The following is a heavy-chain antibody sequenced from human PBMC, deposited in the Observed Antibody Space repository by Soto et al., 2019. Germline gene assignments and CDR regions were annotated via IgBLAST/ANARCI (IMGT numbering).Heavy chain of an antibody. Sequence: PGESLKISCKGSGYSFTSYWIGWVRQMPGKGLEWMGIIYPGDSDTRYSPSLQGQVTISADKSISTAYLQWSSLKASDTAMYYCARHLSPYYYDSSGYYADYWGQGTLVTVSS. CDR3: ARHLSPYYYDSSGYYADY. V-gene: IGHV5-51*01. CDR2: IYPGDSDT. J-gene: IGHJ4*02. CDR1: GYSFTSYW. D-gene: IGHD3-22*01.